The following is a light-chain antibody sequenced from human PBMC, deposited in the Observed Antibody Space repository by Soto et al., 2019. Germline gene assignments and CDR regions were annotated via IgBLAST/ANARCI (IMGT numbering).Light chain of an antibody. Sequence: DIQMTQSPSSLSASVGDRVTITCRASQSISSYVNWYQQKPGKAPKLLIYAASTLQSGVPSRFSGSGSGTDFTVTISNLQPEDFATYYCQQSYSTPPTFGQGTRLEIK. CDR1: QSISSY. CDR3: QQSYSTPPT. CDR2: AAS. J-gene: IGKJ5*01. V-gene: IGKV1-39*01.